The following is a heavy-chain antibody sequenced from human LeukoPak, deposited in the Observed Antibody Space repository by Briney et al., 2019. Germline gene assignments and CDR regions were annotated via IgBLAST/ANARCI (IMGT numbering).Heavy chain of an antibody. CDR3: ARDPRDGYNSGY. J-gene: IGHJ4*02. CDR2: INPNSGDT. Sequence: ASVKVSCKASAYTFPNYYMHWVRQAPGQGLEWMGQINPNSGDTNYAQTFHGRVTMTSDTSISTAYMELGRLRSDDTAIYYCARDPRDGYNSGYWGQGTLVTVSS. CDR1: AYTFPNYY. D-gene: IGHD5-24*01. V-gene: IGHV1-2*06.